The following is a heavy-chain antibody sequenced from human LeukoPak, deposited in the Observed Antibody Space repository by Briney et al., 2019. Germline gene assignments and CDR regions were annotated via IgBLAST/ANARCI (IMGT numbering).Heavy chain of an antibody. CDR2: IYPGDSDT. CDR1: GYTFNNYW. J-gene: IGHJ4*02. Sequence: GESLKISCKGSGYTFNNYWIGWVRQMPGKGLEWMGIIYPGDSDTRYNSSFQGQVTISVDKSISTAFLQWSSLKASDTAMYYCARLSYDSSGSHDYWGQGTLVTVSS. CDR3: ARLSYDSSGSHDY. D-gene: IGHD3-22*01. V-gene: IGHV5-51*01.